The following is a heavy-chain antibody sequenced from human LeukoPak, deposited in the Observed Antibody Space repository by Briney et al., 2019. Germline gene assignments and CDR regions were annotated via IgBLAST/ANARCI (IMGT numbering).Heavy chain of an antibody. V-gene: IGHV4-30-2*01. Sequence: PSETLSLTCAVSGGSISSGGYSWSWIRQPPGKGLEWIGYIYHSGSTYYNPSLKSRVTISVDRSKNQFSLKLSSVTAADTAVYYCARGGDYDILTGYSVSDFDYWGQGTLVTVSS. D-gene: IGHD3-9*01. CDR2: IYHSGST. CDR3: ARGGDYDILTGYSVSDFDY. J-gene: IGHJ4*02. CDR1: GGSISSGGYS.